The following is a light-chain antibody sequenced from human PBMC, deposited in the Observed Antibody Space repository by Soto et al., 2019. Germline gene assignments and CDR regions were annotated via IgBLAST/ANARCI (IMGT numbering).Light chain of an antibody. CDR3: ALYMGSGISV. V-gene: IGLV8-61*01. CDR1: SGSVSSSYF. Sequence: QTVVPQEPSFSVSPGGTVTLTCGLSSGSVSSSYFPSWYQHTPGQAPRTLLYNTNTRSTGVPDRFSGSILENKAVLTITGAQADDESDYYCALYMGSGISVFGGGTKLTVL. CDR2: NTN. J-gene: IGLJ3*02.